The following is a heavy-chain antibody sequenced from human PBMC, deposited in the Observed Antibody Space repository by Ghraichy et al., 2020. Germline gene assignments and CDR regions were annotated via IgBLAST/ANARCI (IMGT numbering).Heavy chain of an antibody. CDR3: ARGGSDCSGGSCYSFDY. D-gene: IGHD2-15*01. Sequence: GGSLRLSCAASGFTFSSYSMNWVRQAPGKGLEWVSSISSSSSYIYYADSVKGRFTISRDNAKNSLYLQMNSLRAEDTAVYYCARGGSDCSGGSCYSFDYWGQGTLVTVSS. CDR1: GFTFSSYS. J-gene: IGHJ4*02. V-gene: IGHV3-21*01. CDR2: ISSSSSYI.